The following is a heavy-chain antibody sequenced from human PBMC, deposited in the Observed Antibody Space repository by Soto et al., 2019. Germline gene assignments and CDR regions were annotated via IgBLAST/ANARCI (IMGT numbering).Heavy chain of an antibody. Sequence: SETLSLTCTVSGGSISSSSYFWGWIRQPPGKGLEWIGSMYYSGGTYYNPSLKSRVMISVDTSKNQFSLNLSSVTAADTAVYYCASGYYDILTGRDTKYYFDYWGQGALVTVSS. CDR1: GGSISSSSYF. CDR2: MYYSGGT. D-gene: IGHD3-9*01. J-gene: IGHJ4*02. V-gene: IGHV4-39*07. CDR3: ASGYYDILTGRDTKYYFDY.